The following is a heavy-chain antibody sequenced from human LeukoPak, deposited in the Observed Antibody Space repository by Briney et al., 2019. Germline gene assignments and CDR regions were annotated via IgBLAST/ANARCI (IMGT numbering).Heavy chain of an antibody. D-gene: IGHD6-19*01. Sequence: PGGSLRLSCAASGFTFSSYGMSWVRQAPGKGLEWVSAISGSGGSTYYADSVKGRFTISRDNSKNTLYLQMNSLRAEDTAIFYCAKGNSQWLVTFLDYWGQGTLVTVSS. CDR2: ISGSGGST. CDR3: AKGNSQWLVTFLDY. V-gene: IGHV3-23*01. CDR1: GFTFSSYG. J-gene: IGHJ4*02.